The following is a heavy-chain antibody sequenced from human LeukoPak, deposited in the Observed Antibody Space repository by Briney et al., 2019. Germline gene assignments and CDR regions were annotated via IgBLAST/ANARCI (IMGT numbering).Heavy chain of an antibody. CDR2: IWYDGSNK. CDR3: AKALVDTAMATGY. CDR1: GFTFSSYG. J-gene: IGHJ4*02. Sequence: PGRSLRLSCAASGFTFSSYGMHWFRQAPGKGLEWVAAIWYDGSNKYYADSVKGRFTISRDNSKNTLYLQMNSLRAEDTAVYYCAKALVDTAMATGYWGQGTLVTVSS. D-gene: IGHD5-18*01. V-gene: IGHV3-33*06.